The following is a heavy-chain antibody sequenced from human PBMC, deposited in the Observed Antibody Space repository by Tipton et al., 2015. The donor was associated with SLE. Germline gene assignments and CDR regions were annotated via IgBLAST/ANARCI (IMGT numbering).Heavy chain of an antibody. CDR3: ARGSDRSGYFGAFDI. J-gene: IGHJ3*02. CDR1: GGSISSGGYY. Sequence: TLSLTCTVSGGSISSGGYYWSWIRQHPGKGLEWIGYIYYSGSTYYNPSLKSRVTISVDTSKNQFSLKLSSVTAADTAVYYCARGSDRSGYFGAFDIWGQGATVTVSS. CDR2: IYYSGST. D-gene: IGHD3-22*01. V-gene: IGHV4-31*03.